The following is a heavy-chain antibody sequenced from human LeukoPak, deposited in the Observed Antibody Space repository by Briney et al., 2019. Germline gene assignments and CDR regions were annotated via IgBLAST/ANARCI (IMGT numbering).Heavy chain of an antibody. CDR2: IYTSGST. Sequence: SETLSLTCTVSGGSISSYYWSWIRQPPGKGLEWIGYIYTSGSTNYNPSLKSRVTISVDTSKNQFSLKLSSVTAADTAVYYCARSPYYDILTGYYYYYYYMDVWGKGTTVTVSS. J-gene: IGHJ6*03. CDR3: ARSPYYDILTGYYYYYYYMDV. V-gene: IGHV4-4*09. D-gene: IGHD3-9*01. CDR1: GGSISSYY.